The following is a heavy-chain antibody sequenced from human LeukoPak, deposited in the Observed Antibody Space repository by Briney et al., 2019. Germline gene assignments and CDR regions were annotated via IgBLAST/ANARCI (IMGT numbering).Heavy chain of an antibody. J-gene: IGHJ4*02. CDR2: IYYSGRT. CDR1: GGSISSGPYY. D-gene: IGHD1-26*01. V-gene: IGHV4-39*01. Sequence: SETLSLTCTVSGGSISSGPYYWDWIRQPPGKGLEWIGTIYYSGRTYYNPSLKSRVTIPVDTSKSQLSLNLNSVTAADTAVYYCARRVGGLLPDRFDYWGQGTLVTVSS. CDR3: ARRVGGLLPDRFDY.